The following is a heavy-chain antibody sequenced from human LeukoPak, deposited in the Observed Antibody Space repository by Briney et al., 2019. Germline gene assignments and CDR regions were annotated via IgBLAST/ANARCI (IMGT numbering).Heavy chain of an antibody. CDR2: ISCDGSNK. CDR1: GFTFSSNG. Sequence: SGGSLRLSCAASGFTFSSNGMHWVRQAPGKGLEWVAVISCDGSNKYYADSVKGRFTISRDNSKNTLYLQMNRLRAEAAAVYYCAKDRGTSCPDYYYYGMDVWGQGTTVTVSS. V-gene: IGHV3-30*18. CDR3: AKDRGTSCPDYYYYGMDV. J-gene: IGHJ6*02. D-gene: IGHD1-1*01.